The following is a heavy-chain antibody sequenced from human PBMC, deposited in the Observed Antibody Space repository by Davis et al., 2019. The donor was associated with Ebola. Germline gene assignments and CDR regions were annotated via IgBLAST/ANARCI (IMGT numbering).Heavy chain of an antibody. D-gene: IGHD3-10*01. Sequence: AASVKVSCKASGYTFTSYYMHWVRQAPGQGLEWMGIINPSGGSTSYAQKFQGRVTMTRDTSTSTVYMELSSLRSEDTAVYYCARAREMVRGVTLIDYWGQGTLVTVSS. CDR3: ARAREMVRGVTLIDY. CDR2: INPSGGST. V-gene: IGHV1-46*01. J-gene: IGHJ4*02. CDR1: GYTFTSYY.